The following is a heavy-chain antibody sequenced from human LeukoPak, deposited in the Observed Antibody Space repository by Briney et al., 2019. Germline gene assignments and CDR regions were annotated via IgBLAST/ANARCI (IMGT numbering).Heavy chain of an antibody. V-gene: IGHV1-2*04. CDR1: GYTFTGCY. J-gene: IGHJ5*02. Sequence: ASVKVSCKASGYTFTGCYMHWVRQAPGQGLEWMGWINPNSGGTNYAQKFPGWVTMTRDTSISTAYMELSRLRSDDTAVYYCARGYCSSTSCQAGGGNWFDPWGQGTLVTVSS. CDR2: INPNSGGT. CDR3: ARGYCSSTSCQAGGGNWFDP. D-gene: IGHD2-2*01.